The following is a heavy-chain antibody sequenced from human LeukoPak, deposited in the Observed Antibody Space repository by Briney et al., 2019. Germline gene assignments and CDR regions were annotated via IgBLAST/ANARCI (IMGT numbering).Heavy chain of an antibody. CDR1: GYTFTGYY. V-gene: IGHV1-2*02. Sequence: ASVKVSCKASGYTFTGYYMHWVRQAPGRGLEWMGWINPNSGGTNYAQKFQGRVTMTRDTSISTAYMELSRLRSDDTAVYYCARGPPYYDFWSGYYKYYLDYWGQGTLVTVSS. CDR3: ARGPPYYDFWSGYYKYYLDY. J-gene: IGHJ4*02. CDR2: INPNSGGT. D-gene: IGHD3-3*01.